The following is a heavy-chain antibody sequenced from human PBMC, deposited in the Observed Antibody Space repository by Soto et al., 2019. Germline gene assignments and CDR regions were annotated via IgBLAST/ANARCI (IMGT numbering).Heavy chain of an antibody. Sequence: QVQLVQSGAGVKKPGASVKVSCKASGYTFTSYGISWVRQAPGQGLEWVGWISAYNGNTNYAQKHQGRVTMTTDTSTSTAYMELRSLRSDDTAVYYCARRYGDYGYYGMDVWGQGTTVTVSS. V-gene: IGHV1-18*04. CDR1: GYTFTSYG. J-gene: IGHJ6*02. D-gene: IGHD4-17*01. CDR2: ISAYNGNT. CDR3: ARRYGDYGYYGMDV.